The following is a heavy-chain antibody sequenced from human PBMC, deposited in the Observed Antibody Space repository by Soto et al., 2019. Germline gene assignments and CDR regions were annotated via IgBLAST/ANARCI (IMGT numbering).Heavy chain of an antibody. CDR1: GYSFTSYG. J-gene: IGHJ4*02. Sequence: ASVKVSCKASGYSFTSYGISWVRQAPGQGLEWMGWISAYNGNTNYAQKLQGRVTMTTDTSTSTAYMELRSLRSDDTAVYYCARRSSGGGEVDYWGQGTLVTVSS. CDR2: ISAYNGNT. V-gene: IGHV1-18*01. CDR3: ARRSSGGGEVDY. D-gene: IGHD2-15*01.